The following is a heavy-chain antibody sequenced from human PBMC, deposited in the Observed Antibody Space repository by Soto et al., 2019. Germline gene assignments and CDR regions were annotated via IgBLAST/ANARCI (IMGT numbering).Heavy chain of an antibody. J-gene: IGHJ4*02. D-gene: IGHD6-13*01. Sequence: GASVKVSCKASGGTFSSYAISWVRQAPGQGLEWMGGIIPIFGTANYAQKFQGRVTITADESTSTAYMELSSLRSEDTAVYYCAKVGIAAAGTPFDYWGQGXLVTVSS. CDR1: GGTFSSYA. V-gene: IGHV1-69*13. CDR3: AKVGIAAAGTPFDY. CDR2: IIPIFGTA.